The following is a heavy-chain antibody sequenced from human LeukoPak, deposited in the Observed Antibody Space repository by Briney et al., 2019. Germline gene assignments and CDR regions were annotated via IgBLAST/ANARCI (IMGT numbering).Heavy chain of an antibody. V-gene: IGHV3-23*01. J-gene: IGHJ4*02. Sequence: GGSLRPSCAASGFTFSSYAMSWVRQAPGRGLEWVAGISDTGGRTNYADSVKGRFTISRDNPKNILYLQMNSLRAEDTAVYFCAKRGVVIRVILVGFHKEAYYFDSWGQGALVTVSS. CDR3: AKRGVVIRVILVGFHKEAYYFDS. CDR2: ISDTGGRT. CDR1: GFTFSSYA. D-gene: IGHD3-10*01.